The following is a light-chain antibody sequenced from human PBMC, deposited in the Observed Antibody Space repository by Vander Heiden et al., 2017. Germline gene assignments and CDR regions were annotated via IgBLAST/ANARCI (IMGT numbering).Light chain of an antibody. V-gene: IGLV1-44*01. Sequence: QSVLTQPPSASGTPGQRVPISCSGSSSNIGSNTVNWYQPLPGTAHKLLIYSNNQRPSGVPDRFSGSKSGTSASLAISGLQSEDEADYYCAAWDDSLNGVVFGGGTKLTVL. J-gene: IGLJ2*01. CDR1: SSNIGSNT. CDR3: AAWDDSLNGVV. CDR2: SNN.